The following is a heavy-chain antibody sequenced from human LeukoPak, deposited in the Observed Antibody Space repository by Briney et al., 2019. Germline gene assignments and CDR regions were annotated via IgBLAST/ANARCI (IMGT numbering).Heavy chain of an antibody. CDR2: IYYSGST. CDR3: ARGNYDFWSDENNWFDP. Sequence: PSETLSLTCTVSGGSISSGGYYWSWIRQHPGQGLEWIGYIYYSGSTYYNPSLKSRVTISVDTSKNQFSLKLSSVTAADTAVYYCARGNYDFWSDENNWFDPWGQGTLVTVSS. V-gene: IGHV4-31*03. D-gene: IGHD3-3*01. J-gene: IGHJ5*02. CDR1: GGSISSGGYY.